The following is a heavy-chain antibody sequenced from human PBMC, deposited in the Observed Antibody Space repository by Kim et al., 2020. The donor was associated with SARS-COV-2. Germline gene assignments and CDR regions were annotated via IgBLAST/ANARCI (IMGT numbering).Heavy chain of an antibody. V-gene: IGHV3-7*01. D-gene: IGHD6-19*01. Sequence: DSVKGRFTISRDNAKNSLYLQMNSLRAEDTAVYYCARDRPRRKIAVAVDYWGQGTLVTVSS. J-gene: IGHJ4*02. CDR3: ARDRPRRKIAVAVDY.